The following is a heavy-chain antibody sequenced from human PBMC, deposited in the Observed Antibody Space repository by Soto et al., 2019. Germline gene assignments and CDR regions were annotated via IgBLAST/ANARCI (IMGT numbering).Heavy chain of an antibody. CDR3: ARLYGLDAFDI. D-gene: IGHD3-16*02. CDR1: GGSISNYY. J-gene: IGHJ3*02. Sequence: PSETLSLTCTVSGGSISNYYWSWIRQPPGKGLEWIGYIYYSGSTNYNPSLNSRVAISVGTSKSQFSLKLSSVTAADTAVYYCARLYGLDAFDIWGQGTMVTVSS. CDR2: IYYSGST. V-gene: IGHV4-59*08.